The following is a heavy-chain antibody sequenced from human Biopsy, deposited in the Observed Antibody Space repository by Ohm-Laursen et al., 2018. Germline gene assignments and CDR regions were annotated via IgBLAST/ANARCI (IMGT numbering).Heavy chain of an antibody. D-gene: IGHD5-12*01. CDR1: GESSSGYF. Sequence: GTLSLTCAVNGESSSGYFWNWIRQPPGKGLEWIGEINQSGSTKYNPSLKRRATLSADSSNSQFSLRLTSVTAADTAIYYCTRGSGYFKLDVWGQGTTVTVSS. CDR2: INQSGST. CDR3: TRGSGYFKLDV. J-gene: IGHJ6*02. V-gene: IGHV4-34*01.